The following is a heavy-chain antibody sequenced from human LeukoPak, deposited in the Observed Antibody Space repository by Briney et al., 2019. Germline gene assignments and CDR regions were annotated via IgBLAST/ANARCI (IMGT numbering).Heavy chain of an antibody. CDR3: IRDREEWLLRGWFDP. CDR2: INTDGSSF. J-gene: IGHJ5*02. V-gene: IGHV3-74*01. Sequence: GGSLRLSCAASGFTFSTYWMHWARQTPGKGLVWVARINTDGSSFSYADSVKGRFIISRDNANNTLYLQMNSLRAEDTAVYFCIRDREEWLLRGWFDPWGQGTLVTVSS. D-gene: IGHD6-19*01. CDR1: GFTFSTYW.